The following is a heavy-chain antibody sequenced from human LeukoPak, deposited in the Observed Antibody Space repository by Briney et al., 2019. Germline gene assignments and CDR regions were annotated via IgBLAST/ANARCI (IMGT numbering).Heavy chain of an antibody. CDR2: IFHSGTT. CDR3: ARGGGFYGSGTTHFDY. J-gene: IGHJ4*02. V-gene: IGHV4-30-2*01. D-gene: IGHD3-10*01. Sequence: PSGTLSLTCDVSGASIKSGAYSWSWIRQPLGKGLEWVGYIFHSGTTSYNPSLKSRVTLSIDRSRNQFSLRLSSVTAADTAVYYCARGGGFYGSGTTHFDYWGQGTLVTISS. CDR1: GASIKSGAYS.